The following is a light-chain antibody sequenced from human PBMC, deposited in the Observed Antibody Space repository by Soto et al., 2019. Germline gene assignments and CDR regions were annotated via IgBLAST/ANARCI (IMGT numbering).Light chain of an antibody. CDR1: QSISSY. V-gene: IGKV3-11*01. Sequence: EIVLTQSPATLSLSPGERATLSCRASQSISSYLAWYQQKPDQAPRLLIYDASNRATGIPARLSGSESGTDFTLTISSLEPEDFAVYYCHQRSTWPFTFGPGTKVDIK. CDR2: DAS. J-gene: IGKJ3*01. CDR3: HQRSTWPFT.